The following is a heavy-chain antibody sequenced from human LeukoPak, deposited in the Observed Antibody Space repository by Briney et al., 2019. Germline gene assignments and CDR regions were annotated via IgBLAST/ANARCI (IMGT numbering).Heavy chain of an antibody. J-gene: IGHJ4*02. D-gene: IGHD3-3*01. CDR3: AKESSMYYDFWSGSLDY. CDR2: IWYDGSNK. V-gene: IGHV3-33*06. CDR1: GFTFSSYG. Sequence: GGSLRLSCAASGFTFSSYGMHWVRQAPGKGLEWVAVIWYDGSNKYYADSVKGRFTISRDNSKNTLYLQMNSLRAEDTAVYYCAKESSMYYDFWSGSLDYWGQGTLVTVSS.